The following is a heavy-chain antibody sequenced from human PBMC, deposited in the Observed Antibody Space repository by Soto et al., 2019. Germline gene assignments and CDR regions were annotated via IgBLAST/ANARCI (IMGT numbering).Heavy chain of an antibody. CDR1: GGTFSSYA. CDR3: ARATAAGTTLWPPAY. Sequence: QVQLVQSGAEVKKPGSSVNVSCKASGGTFSSYAISWVRQAPGQGLEWMGGIIPIFGTANYAQKFQGRVTITADESTSTAYMEMSSLRSEDTAVYYCARATAAGTTLWPPAYWGQGTLVTVSS. D-gene: IGHD6-13*01. J-gene: IGHJ4*02. V-gene: IGHV1-69*01. CDR2: IIPIFGTA.